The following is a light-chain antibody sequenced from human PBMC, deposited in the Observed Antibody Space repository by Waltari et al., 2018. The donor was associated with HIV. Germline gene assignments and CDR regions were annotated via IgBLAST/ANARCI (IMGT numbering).Light chain of an antibody. CDR3: QSYDSSLSVVV. CDR1: SSKIGAGYD. Sequence: QSVLTQPPSVSGAPGQRVTISCTGSSSKIGAGYDVHWYQQLQETAPKLLIYVNSNRPSGVPDRFSGSKSGTSASLAITGLQAEDEADYYCQSYDSSLSVVVFGGGTKLTVL. CDR2: VNS. V-gene: IGLV1-40*01. J-gene: IGLJ2*01.